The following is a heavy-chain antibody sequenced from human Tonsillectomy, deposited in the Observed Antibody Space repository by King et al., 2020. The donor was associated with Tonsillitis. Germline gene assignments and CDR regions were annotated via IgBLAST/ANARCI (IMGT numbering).Heavy chain of an antibody. D-gene: IGHD3-10*01. J-gene: IGHJ4*02. CDR1: GFTFGDYA. V-gene: IGHV3-49*04. CDR2: IRSKAYGGTT. CDR3: TRDVEPITMVRGVIIGAPDY. Sequence: VQLVESGGGLVQPGRSLRLSCTTSGFTFGDYAMSWVRQAPGKGLEWVGFIRSKAYGGTTEYAASVKGRFTISRDGSKSVAYLQMNSLKTEDTAMYYCTRDVEPITMVRGVIIGAPDYWGQGTLVTVSS.